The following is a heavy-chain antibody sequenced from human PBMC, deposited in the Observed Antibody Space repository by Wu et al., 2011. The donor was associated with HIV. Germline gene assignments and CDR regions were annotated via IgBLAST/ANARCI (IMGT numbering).Heavy chain of an antibody. J-gene: IGHJ4*02. CDR2: VIPILGTV. CDR3: ARDLGGDEDY. Sequence: TFSTYGISWVRQAPRTRALSGVEGVIPILGTVKYAQKFQGRVTITADKSTSTAYMELSSLRSEDTAIYYCARDLGGDEDYWGQGTLVTVSS. V-gene: IGHV1-69*06. D-gene: IGHD2-21*01. CDR1: TFSTYG.